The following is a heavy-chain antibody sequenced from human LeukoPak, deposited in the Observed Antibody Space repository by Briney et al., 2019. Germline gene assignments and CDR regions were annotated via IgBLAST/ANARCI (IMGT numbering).Heavy chain of an antibody. CDR3: ARVRREYYFDY. Sequence: GSLRLSCAASGFTFSSYAMSWVRQPPGKGLEWIGEINHSGSTNYNPSLKSRVTISVDTSKNQFSLKLSSVTAADTAVYYCARVRREYYFDYWGQGTLVTVSS. D-gene: IGHD4-17*01. CDR1: GFTFSSYA. J-gene: IGHJ4*02. CDR2: INHSGST. V-gene: IGHV4-34*01.